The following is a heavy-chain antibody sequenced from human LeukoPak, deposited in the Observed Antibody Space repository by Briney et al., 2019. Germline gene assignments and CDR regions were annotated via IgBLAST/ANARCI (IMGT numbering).Heavy chain of an antibody. J-gene: IGHJ6*03. Sequence: SVKVSFKASGGTFSSYAISWVRQAPGQGLEWMGRIIPIFGTANYAQKFQGRVTITTDESTSTAYMELSSLRSEDTAVYYCAREKGEIQYYYYMDVWGKGTTVTVSS. V-gene: IGHV1-69*05. CDR1: GGTFSSYA. D-gene: IGHD1-1*01. CDR2: IIPIFGTA. CDR3: AREKGEIQYYYYMDV.